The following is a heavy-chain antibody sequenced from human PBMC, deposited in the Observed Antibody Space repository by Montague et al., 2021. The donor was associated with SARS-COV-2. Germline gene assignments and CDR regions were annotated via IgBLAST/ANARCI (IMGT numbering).Heavy chain of an antibody. CDR2: ISHSGST. D-gene: IGHD6-19*01. V-gene: IGHV4-34*01. CDR3: ARSSGRYSARSNYYYYYGMDV. J-gene: IGHJ6*02. Sequence: SETLSLTCAVYGGSFSGYYWSWIRQPPGKGLEWVGEISHSGSTNYNPSLRGRVTISVDTSKNQFSLRLSSVTAADTAVYYCARSSGRYSARSNYYYYYGMDVWGQGTTVTVSS. CDR1: GGSFSGYY.